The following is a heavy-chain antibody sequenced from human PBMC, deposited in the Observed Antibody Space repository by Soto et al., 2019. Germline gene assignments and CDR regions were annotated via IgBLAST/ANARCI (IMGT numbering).Heavy chain of an antibody. CDR2: INPNGGST. D-gene: IGHD6-13*01. CDR1: GYIFTSYY. Sequence: ASVKVSCKAFGYIFTSYYMHWVRQAPGQGLEWMGIINPNGGSTTYAQKFQGRVTMTRDTSTSTDYMELSSLRSEDTAVYYCAREVARLRAAAGRGLNYWGQGTLVTVSS. V-gene: IGHV1-46*01. J-gene: IGHJ4*02. CDR3: AREVARLRAAAGRGLNY.